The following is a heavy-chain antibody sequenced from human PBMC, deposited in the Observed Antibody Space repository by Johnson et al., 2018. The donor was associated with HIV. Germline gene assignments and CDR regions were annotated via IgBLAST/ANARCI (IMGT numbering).Heavy chain of an antibody. D-gene: IGHD2-15*01. J-gene: IGHJ3*02. Sequence: QVQLVESGGGVVQPGGSLRLSCAASGFTFSSYGMHWVRQAPGKGLAWVAFIRYDGSNKSYADSVKGRFPISRDNSKNTLYLQMNSLRAEDTAVYYCAKDHPVVAERTGAFDIWGQGTMVTVSS. CDR3: AKDHPVVAERTGAFDI. CDR1: GFTFSSYG. V-gene: IGHV3-30*02. CDR2: IRYDGSNK.